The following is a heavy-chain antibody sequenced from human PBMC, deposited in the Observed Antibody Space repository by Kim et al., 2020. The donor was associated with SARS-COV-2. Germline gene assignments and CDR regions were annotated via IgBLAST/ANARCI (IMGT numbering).Heavy chain of an antibody. CDR2: IWFDGNNK. J-gene: IGHJ3*01. V-gene: IGHV3-33*06. CDR1: GFTFSAYG. D-gene: IGHD3-16*01. Sequence: GGSLRLSCVAFGFTFSAYGMHWVRQAPGKGLEWVAVIWFDGNNKYYGDSVKGRFTISSDNSRNFLYLEMNSLRAEDTAVYYCAKAGYRDTGDDAFDVWGQGTMDSVSS. CDR3: AKAGYRDTGDDAFDV.